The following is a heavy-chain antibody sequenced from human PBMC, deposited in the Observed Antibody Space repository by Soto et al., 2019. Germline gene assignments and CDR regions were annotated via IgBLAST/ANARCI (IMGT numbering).Heavy chain of an antibody. CDR3: ARVTAMVRGVIDNWFDP. D-gene: IGHD3-10*01. CDR2: IIPMYGPA. J-gene: IGHJ5*02. CDR1: GGTFSSYA. Sequence: QVPLVQSGAEVKKPGSSVTVSCKASGGTFSSYAIHWVRQAPGQGLEWMGGIIPMYGPAKYAQRFQGRVTITADESTPTVNMELTSLTSQDTAVYYCARVTAMVRGVIDNWFDPWGHGNLVTVSS. V-gene: IGHV1-69*01.